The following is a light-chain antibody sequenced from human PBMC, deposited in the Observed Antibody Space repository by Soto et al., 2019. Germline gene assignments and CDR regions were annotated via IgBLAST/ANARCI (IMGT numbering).Light chain of an antibody. J-gene: IGLJ1*01. V-gene: IGLV4-69*01. Sequence: QAVVTQSPSASASLGASVTLTCTLSSGHISYAIALHQQQQEQGPRYLMKLNSDGSHNKGDGIPDRFSGSSSGAERSLTISSLQSEDEADYYCQPWGTGIPYVFGTGTKLTVL. CDR2: LNSDGSH. CDR1: SGHISYA. CDR3: QPWGTGIPYV.